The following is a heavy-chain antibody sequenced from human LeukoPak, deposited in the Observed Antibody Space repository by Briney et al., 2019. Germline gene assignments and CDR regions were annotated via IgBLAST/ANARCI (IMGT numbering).Heavy chain of an antibody. CDR3: ARSMIVVVTHSDY. D-gene: IGHD3-22*01. V-gene: IGHV1-3*01. Sequence: KFQGRVTITRDTSASTAYMELSSLRSEDTAVYYCARSMIVVVTHSDYWGQGTLVTVSS. J-gene: IGHJ4*02.